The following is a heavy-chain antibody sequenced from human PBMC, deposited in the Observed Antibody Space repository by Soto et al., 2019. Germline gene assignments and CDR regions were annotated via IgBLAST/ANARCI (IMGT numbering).Heavy chain of an antibody. CDR1: GGSISSYY. CDR2: IYYSGST. Sequence: TLSLTCTVSGGSISSYYWSWIRQPPGKGLEWIGYIYYSGSTNYNPSLKSRVTISVDASKNQFSLKLSSVTAADTAVYYCARDAGYSNYYFDYWGQGTLVTVSS. J-gene: IGHJ4*02. D-gene: IGHD4-4*01. CDR3: ARDAGYSNYYFDY. V-gene: IGHV4-59*01.